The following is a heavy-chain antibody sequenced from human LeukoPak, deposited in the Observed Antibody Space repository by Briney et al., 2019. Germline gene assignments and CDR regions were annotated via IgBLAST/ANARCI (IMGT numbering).Heavy chain of an antibody. V-gene: IGHV3-21*01. D-gene: IGHD2-15*01. CDR2: ISSSSSYI. J-gene: IGHJ6*02. CDR1: GCTFSSYS. CDR3: ARDEQADSTPDRMDV. Sequence: GGSLRLSCGASGCTFSSYSMNWFLQAPREGLEWVSAISSSSSYIYYADSVKGRFTISRDNAKNSLYLQLNSLRAEDTAVYYCARDEQADSTPDRMDVWGQGTTVTVSS.